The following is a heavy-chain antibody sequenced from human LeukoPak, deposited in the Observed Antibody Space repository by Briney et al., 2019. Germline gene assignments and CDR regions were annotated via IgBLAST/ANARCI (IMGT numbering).Heavy chain of an antibody. J-gene: IGHJ4*02. V-gene: IGHV3-21*01. CDR2: ISSSSSYI. CDR1: GFTFSSYS. CDR3: ARVNHEGPYGSFDY. D-gene: IGHD3-10*01. Sequence: GGSLRLSCAASGFTFSSYSMNWVRQAPGKGLEWVSSISSSSSYIYYADSVKGRLTISRDNAKNSLYLQMNSLRAEDTAVYYCARVNHEGPYGSFDYWGQGTLVTVSS.